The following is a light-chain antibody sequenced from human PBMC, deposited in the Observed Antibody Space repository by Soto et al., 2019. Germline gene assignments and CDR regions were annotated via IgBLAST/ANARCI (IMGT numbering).Light chain of an antibody. CDR2: AAS. Sequence: DIQMTQSPSSLSASVGDRVTITCRASQSISSYLNWYQQKPGKAPKLLIYAASSLQSGVPSRFSGRGSGTDFSLTISSLRPEGFATYYCQHGYSTLWTFGQGNKVEIK. J-gene: IGKJ1*01. CDR3: QHGYSTLWT. CDR1: QSISSY. V-gene: IGKV1-39*01.